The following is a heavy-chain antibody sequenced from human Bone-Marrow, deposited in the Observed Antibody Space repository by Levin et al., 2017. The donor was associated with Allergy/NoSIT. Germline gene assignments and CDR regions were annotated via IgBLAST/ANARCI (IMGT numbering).Heavy chain of an antibody. CDR3: ARRSSDYCSGGSCWGGFDY. V-gene: IGHV4-59*02. CDR2: IYYSGAA. J-gene: IGHJ4*02. D-gene: IGHD2-15*01. CDR1: GGSVSSYY. Sequence: GSLRLSCSVSGGSVSSYYWNWIRQPPGKGLEWIGYIYYSGAANYNPSLKSRVTISLDMSKNQFSLKLTSVTAADTAVYYCARRSSDYCSGGSCWGGFDYWGQGTLVTVSS.